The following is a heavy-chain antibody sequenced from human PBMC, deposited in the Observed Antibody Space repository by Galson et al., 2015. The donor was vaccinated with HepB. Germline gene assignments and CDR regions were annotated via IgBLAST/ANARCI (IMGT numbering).Heavy chain of an antibody. CDR1: GFTFSTYS. Sequence: SLRLSCAASGFTFSTYSINWVRQAPGKGPEWVSSISSSSGYIYYADSVKGRFTISRDNAKNSLYLHMNSLRAEDTAVYYCARVPAAMGYYYYYYYMDVWGKGTTVTVSS. CDR3: ARVPAAMGYYYYYYYMDV. J-gene: IGHJ6*03. V-gene: IGHV3-21*01. CDR2: ISSSSGYI. D-gene: IGHD2-2*01.